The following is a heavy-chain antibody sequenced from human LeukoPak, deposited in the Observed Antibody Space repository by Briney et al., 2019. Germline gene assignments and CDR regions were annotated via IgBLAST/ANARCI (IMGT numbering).Heavy chain of an antibody. J-gene: IGHJ4*02. CDR1: GFTFIAYW. V-gene: IGHV3-74*01. D-gene: IGHD6-19*01. Sequence: GGSLRLSCAASGFTFIAYWMHWVRQAPGKGLVWVSRINNDGSNTNYADSVKGRFTISRDNAKNTLYLQTNSLRAEDTAVYYCARPSVAGPYFDFWGQGTLVTVSS. CDR2: INNDGSNT. CDR3: ARPSVAGPYFDF.